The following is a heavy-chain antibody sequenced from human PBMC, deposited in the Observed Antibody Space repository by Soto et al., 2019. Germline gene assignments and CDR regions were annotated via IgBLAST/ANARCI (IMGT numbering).Heavy chain of an antibody. CDR3: ARASTLGVVPAAIGDYYYYGMDV. D-gene: IGHD2-2*01. CDR1: GFTFSSYA. V-gene: IGHV3-30-3*01. Sequence: QVQLVESGGGVVQPGRSLRLSCAASGFTFSSYAMHWVRQAPGKGLEWVAVISYDGSNKYYADSVKGRFTISRDNSKNTLYLQMNSLRAEDTAVYYCARASTLGVVPAAIGDYYYYGMDVWGQGTTVTVSS. J-gene: IGHJ6*02. CDR2: ISYDGSNK.